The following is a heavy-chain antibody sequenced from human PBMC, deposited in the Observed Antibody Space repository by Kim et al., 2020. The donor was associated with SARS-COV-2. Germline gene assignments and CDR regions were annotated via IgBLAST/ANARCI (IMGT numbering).Heavy chain of an antibody. Sequence: MYSGGSTYYADSVKGRFTISRDNSKNTLYLQMNSLRAEDTAVYYCANLDYWGQGTLVTVSS. CDR3: ANLDY. CDR2: MYSGGST. J-gene: IGHJ4*02. V-gene: IGHV3-53*01.